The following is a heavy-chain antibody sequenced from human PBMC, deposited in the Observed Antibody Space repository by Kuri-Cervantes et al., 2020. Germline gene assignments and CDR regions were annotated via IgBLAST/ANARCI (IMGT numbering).Heavy chain of an antibody. CDR1: GGTFSSYA. CDR2: IIPIFGTA. D-gene: IGHD2/OR15-2a*01. J-gene: IGHJ3*02. CDR3: ARLADEYDAFDI. V-gene: IGHV1-69*05. Sequence: SVKVSCKASGGTFSSYAISWVRQAPGQGLEWMGGIIPIFGTANYAQKFQDRVTITRDRSMSTAYMELSSLRSEDTAMYYCARLADEYDAFDIWGQGTMVTVSS.